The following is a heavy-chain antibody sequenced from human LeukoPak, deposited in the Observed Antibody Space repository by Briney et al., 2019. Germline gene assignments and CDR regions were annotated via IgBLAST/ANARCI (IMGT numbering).Heavy chain of an antibody. Sequence: PGGSLRLSCAASGFTFSSYSMNWVRQAPGKGLEWVSSISSSSSCIYYADSVKGRFTISRDNAKNSLYLQMNSLRAEDTAVYYCASDESRTRGYSYGYDYWGQGTLVTVSS. J-gene: IGHJ4*02. CDR1: GFTFSSYS. CDR3: ASDESRTRGYSYGYDY. V-gene: IGHV3-21*01. CDR2: ISSSSSCI. D-gene: IGHD5-18*01.